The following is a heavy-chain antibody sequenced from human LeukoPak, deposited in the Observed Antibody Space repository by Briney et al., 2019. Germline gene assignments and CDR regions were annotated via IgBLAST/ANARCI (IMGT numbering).Heavy chain of an antibody. Sequence: PGGSLRLSCAASGFTFSSFWMSWVRQAPGKGLEWVANIKKDGGEKYYVDSVKGRFTISRDNARNSLYLEMNSLRVEDTAVYYCARKNSNWNYVLHYYFYYMDVWGKGTTVTVSS. J-gene: IGHJ6*03. CDR2: IKKDGGEK. CDR1: GFTFSSFW. D-gene: IGHD1-7*01. CDR3: ARKNSNWNYVLHYYFYYMDV. V-gene: IGHV3-7*01.